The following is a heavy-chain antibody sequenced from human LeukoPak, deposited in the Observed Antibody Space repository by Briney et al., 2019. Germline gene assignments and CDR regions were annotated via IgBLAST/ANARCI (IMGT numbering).Heavy chain of an antibody. V-gene: IGHV4-4*07. CDR2: LHTNEET. CDR1: GGSINGHY. D-gene: IGHD4-23*01. CDR3: TRESVAVGTRYFDY. J-gene: IGHJ4*02. Sequence: ETLSLTCTVSGGSINGHYWTWIRQSTGKGLEWIGRLHTNEETIYNPSFKSRVTMSRDTSTNQFSLKLTSVTAADTAVYYCTRESVAVGTRYFDYWSQGILVTVSS.